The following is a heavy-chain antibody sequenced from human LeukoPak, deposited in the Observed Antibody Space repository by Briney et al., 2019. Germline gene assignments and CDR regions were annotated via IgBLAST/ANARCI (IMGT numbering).Heavy chain of an antibody. V-gene: IGHV4-4*07. D-gene: IGHD6-13*01. Sequence: PSETLSLTCTVSGGSISSYYWSWIRQPAGKGLEWIGRIYTSGSTKYNPSLKRRVTISVDTSKNQFSLKLSSVTAADTAVYYCASEEYSSSPDYWGQGTLVTVSS. J-gene: IGHJ4*02. CDR3: ASEEYSSSPDY. CDR1: GGSISSYY. CDR2: IYTSGST.